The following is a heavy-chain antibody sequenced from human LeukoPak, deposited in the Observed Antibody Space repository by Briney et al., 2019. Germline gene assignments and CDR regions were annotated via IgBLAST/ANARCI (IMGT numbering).Heavy chain of an antibody. D-gene: IGHD5/OR15-5a*01. J-gene: IGHJ4*02. CDR2: ISSGGSTI. CDR3: ARDKSVSGVYFDN. Sequence: GGSLRLSCAASGFTLSSYEMNWVRQAPGKGLEWVSYISSGGSTIVYADAVKGRFTISRDNAKNSLYLQMNGLRAEDTAVYYCARDKSVSGVYFDNWAREPRSPSPQ. V-gene: IGHV3-48*03. CDR1: GFTLSSYE.